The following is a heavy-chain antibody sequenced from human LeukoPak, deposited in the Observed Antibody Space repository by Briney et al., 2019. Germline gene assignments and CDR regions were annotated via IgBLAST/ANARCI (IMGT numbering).Heavy chain of an antibody. J-gene: IGHJ4*02. D-gene: IGHD1-20*01. CDR1: GFTFSRYS. CDR3: ARVDNWNDGKDY. CDR2: IDNDGSTT. V-gene: IGHV3-74*01. Sequence: GGSLRLSCAASGFTFSRYSMNWVRQAPGKGLVWVSRIDNDGSTTIYADSVKGRFTISRDNSKNTLYLQMNSLRAEDTAVYYCARVDNWNDGKDYWGQGTLVTVSS.